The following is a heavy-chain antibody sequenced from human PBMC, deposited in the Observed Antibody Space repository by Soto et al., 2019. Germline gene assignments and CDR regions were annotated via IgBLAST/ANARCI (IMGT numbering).Heavy chain of an antibody. CDR2: INPTDSDT. J-gene: IGHJ4*02. V-gene: IGHV5-51*01. Sequence: ASVKVSCKASGYTFTSYAMHWVRQMPGKGLEWIGIINPTDSDTRYSPSFQGQVTISADKSITTTYLQWSSLKASDTAIYYCARHWNFDNWGQGTLVTVSS. D-gene: IGHD1-1*01. CDR1: GYTFTSYA. CDR3: ARHWNFDN.